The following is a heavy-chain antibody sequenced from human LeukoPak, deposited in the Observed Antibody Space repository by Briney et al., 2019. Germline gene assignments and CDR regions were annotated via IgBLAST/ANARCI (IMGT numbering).Heavy chain of an antibody. CDR3: ARGNWNYANDAFDI. CDR2: IYYSGST. CDR1: GGSISSYY. D-gene: IGHD1-7*01. Sequence: SETLSLTCTVSGGSISSYYWSWIRQPPGKGLEWIGHIYYSGSTNYNPSLKSRVTISVDTFKNQFSLKLSSVTAADTAVYYCARGNWNYANDAFDIWGQGTMVTVSS. J-gene: IGHJ3*02. V-gene: IGHV4-59*01.